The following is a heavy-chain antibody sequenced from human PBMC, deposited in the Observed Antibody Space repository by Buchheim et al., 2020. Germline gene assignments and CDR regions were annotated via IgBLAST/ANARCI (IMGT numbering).Heavy chain of an antibody. CDR3: TRDSSIGQNYYGMDV. D-gene: IGHD6-6*01. Sequence: QVQLQESGPGLVKPSETLSLTCTVSGASISSYYWSWFRQPPGKGLEWLGYIYYSGSTYYNPSLNSRVTISIDASKKQFSLQLSSVTAADTAIYYCTRDSSIGQNYYGMDVWGRGTT. CDR1: GASISSYY. V-gene: IGHV4-59*01. CDR2: IYYSGST. J-gene: IGHJ6*02.